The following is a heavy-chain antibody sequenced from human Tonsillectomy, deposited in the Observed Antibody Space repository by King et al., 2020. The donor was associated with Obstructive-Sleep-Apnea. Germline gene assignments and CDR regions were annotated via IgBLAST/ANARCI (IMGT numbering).Heavy chain of an antibody. Sequence: VQLVESGGGVVQPGRSLRLSCAASGFTFSNYRMHWVRQAPGEGLEWVAIIWYDGSNKYYADSVKGRFTISRDNSKNTLYLQMNSLRAEDTAVYYCARELYYYDSSGYYYSFDYWGQGTLVTVSS. CDR3: ARELYYYDSSGYYYSFDY. J-gene: IGHJ4*02. CDR2: IWYDGSNK. V-gene: IGHV3-33*01. CDR1: GFTFSNYR. D-gene: IGHD3-22*01.